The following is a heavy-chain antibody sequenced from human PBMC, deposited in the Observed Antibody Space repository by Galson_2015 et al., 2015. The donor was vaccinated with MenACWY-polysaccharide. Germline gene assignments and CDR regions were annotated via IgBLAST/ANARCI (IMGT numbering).Heavy chain of an antibody. CDR1: GFTFSSYA. Sequence: SLRLSCAASGFTFSSYAMNWVRQAPGKGLEWVALISSAGYNYYADSVKGRFTISRDNSKNTLYLQMNSLRAEDTAVYYCARDWGAVVPTAIGFSFDCWGQGALVTVSS. J-gene: IGHJ4*02. CDR2: ISSAGYN. D-gene: IGHD2-2*01. V-gene: IGHV3-23*01. CDR3: ARDWGAVVPTAIGFSFDC.